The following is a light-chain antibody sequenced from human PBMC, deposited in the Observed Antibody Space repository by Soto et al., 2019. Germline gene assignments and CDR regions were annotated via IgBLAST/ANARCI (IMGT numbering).Light chain of an antibody. J-gene: IGKJ1*01. Sequence: DIQMTQSPSSLSASVRDRVTITCRASQGISNYLAWYQQKPGKVPKLLIYAASTLQSGVPSRFSGSGSGTEFTLTISSLQPEDVATYYCQKYDSAPWTFGKGTTVEIK. CDR1: QGISNY. CDR2: AAS. V-gene: IGKV1-27*01. CDR3: QKYDSAPWT.